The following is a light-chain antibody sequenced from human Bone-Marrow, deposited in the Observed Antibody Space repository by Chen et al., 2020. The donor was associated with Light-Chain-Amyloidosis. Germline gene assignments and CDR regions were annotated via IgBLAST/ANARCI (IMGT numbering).Light chain of an antibody. CDR1: NIGSTS. Sequence: SYVLTQPSSVSVAPGQTATIACGGNNIGSTSVHWYQQTPGQAPLLVVYDDSDRPSGMPERLAGSNSGNTATLTIRRVAAGDEADYYCQVWDRSSDRPVFGGGTKLTVL. CDR3: QVWDRSSDRPV. CDR2: DDS. V-gene: IGLV3-21*02. J-gene: IGLJ3*02.